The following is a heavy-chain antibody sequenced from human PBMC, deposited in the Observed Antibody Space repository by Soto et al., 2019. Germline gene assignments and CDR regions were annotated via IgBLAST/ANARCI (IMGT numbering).Heavy chain of an antibody. Sequence: ASVKVSCKASGYTFTSYCVSWVRHAPGQGLEWMGWISAYNGNTNYAQKLQGRVTMTTDTSTSTAYMELRSLRSDDTAVYYCAKSIAVAGKERYYGMDVWGQGTTVTVSS. J-gene: IGHJ6*02. CDR1: GYTFTSYC. V-gene: IGHV1-18*01. CDR2: ISAYNGNT. CDR3: AKSIAVAGKERYYGMDV. D-gene: IGHD6-19*01.